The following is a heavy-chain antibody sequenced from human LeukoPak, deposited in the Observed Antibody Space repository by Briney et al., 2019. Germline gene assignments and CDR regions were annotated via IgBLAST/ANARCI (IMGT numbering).Heavy chain of an antibody. CDR3: ARKVVTTRPRAQKTGWFDP. D-gene: IGHD2-21*02. CDR1: GFTFSSYW. J-gene: IGHJ5*02. CDR2: IKQDGSEK. Sequence: PGGSLRLSCAASGFTFSSYWMSWVRQAPGKGLEWVANIKQDGSEKYYVDSVKGQFTISRDNAKNSLYLQMNSLRAEDTAVYYCARKVVTTRPRAQKTGWFDPWGQGTLVTVSS. V-gene: IGHV3-7*01.